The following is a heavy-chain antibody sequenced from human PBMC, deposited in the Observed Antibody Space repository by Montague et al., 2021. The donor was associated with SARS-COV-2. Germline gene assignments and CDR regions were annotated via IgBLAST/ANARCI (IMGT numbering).Heavy chain of an antibody. V-gene: IGHV4-34*01. J-gene: IGHJ6*02. D-gene: IGHD3-9*01. CDR2: FNYTGNT. CDR1: GGSFSEYY. CDR3: ARGLLRYFFD. Sequence: SETLSLTCTVFGGSFSEYYWTWIRQSPGKGLEWIGEFNYTGNTNYNPSLKSRVTISVDTSKKHFSLKLTSMTAADTAIYYCARGLLRYFFDWGQGTTVTVSS.